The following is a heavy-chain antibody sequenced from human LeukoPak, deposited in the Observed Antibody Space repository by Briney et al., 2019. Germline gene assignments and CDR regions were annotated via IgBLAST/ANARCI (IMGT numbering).Heavy chain of an antibody. J-gene: IGHJ6*02. CDR2: IKQDGSAK. CDR1: GVTFSSYW. V-gene: IGHV3-7*05. CDR3: ARHYDTYGYGMDV. Sequence: HPGGSLRLSCADSGVTFSSYWMSWVRQAPGKGLEWVANIKQDGSAKYYVDSVKGRFTISRDNGEKSLYLQVNSLRAEDTAVYYCARHYDTYGYGMDVWGQGTTVTVSS. D-gene: IGHD5-18*01.